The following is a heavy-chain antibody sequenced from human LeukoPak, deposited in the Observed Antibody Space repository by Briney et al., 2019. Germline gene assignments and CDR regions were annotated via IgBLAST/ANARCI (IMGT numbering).Heavy chain of an antibody. D-gene: IGHD3-22*01. V-gene: IGHV3-33*01. J-gene: IGHJ4*02. CDR3: ARDSLYDDNGYYHYFDY. CDR2: IWYDASGQ. Sequence: PGGSLRLSCAASGFSLSTYGMHWVRQAPGKGLEWVAMIWYDASGQHYADSVKGRFTISRDTSKNTLYLQMNSLRAEDTAVYFCARDSLYDDNGYYHYFDYWGQGTLVTVSS. CDR1: GFSLSTYG.